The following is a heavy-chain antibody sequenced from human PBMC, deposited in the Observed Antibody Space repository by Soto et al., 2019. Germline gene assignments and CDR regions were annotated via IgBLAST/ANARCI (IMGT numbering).Heavy chain of an antibody. Sequence: ASVKVSCKASGYTFTSYGISWVRQAPGQGLEWMGWISAYNGNTNYAQKLQGRVTMTTDTSTSTAYMELRSLRSDDTAVYYCARDKSQTYYYDSSGYYYEGGFDYWGQGTLVTVSS. D-gene: IGHD3-22*01. CDR1: GYTFTSYG. CDR3: ARDKSQTYYYDSSGYYYEGGFDY. V-gene: IGHV1-18*01. CDR2: ISAYNGNT. J-gene: IGHJ4*02.